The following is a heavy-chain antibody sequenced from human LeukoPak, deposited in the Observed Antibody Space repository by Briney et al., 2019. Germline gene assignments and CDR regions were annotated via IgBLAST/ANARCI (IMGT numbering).Heavy chain of an antibody. CDR3: AREGYSSSWYGGSNWFDP. D-gene: IGHD6-13*01. J-gene: IGHJ5*02. Sequence: PSETLSLTCACYGGSFSGYYWSWIRQPPGKGLEWIGVINHSGSTNYNPSLKSRVTISVDTSKNQFSPKLSSVTAADTAVYYCAREGYSSSWYGGSNWFDPWGQGTLVTVSS. V-gene: IGHV4-34*01. CDR1: GGSFSGYY. CDR2: INHSGST.